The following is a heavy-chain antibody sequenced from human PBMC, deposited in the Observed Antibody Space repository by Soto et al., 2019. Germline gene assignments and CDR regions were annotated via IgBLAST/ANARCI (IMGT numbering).Heavy chain of an antibody. D-gene: IGHD6-13*01. V-gene: IGHV3-53*01. CDR1: GFTVSSNY. CDR2: IYSGGST. CDR3: ARFKSGYSSSWSDDDEYWYFDL. Sequence: GGSLRLSCAASGFTVSSNYMSWVRQAPGKGLEWVSVIYSGGSTYYADSVKGRFTISRDNSKNTLYLQMNSLRAEDTAVYYCARFKSGYSSSWSDDDEYWYFDLWGRGTLVTVSS. J-gene: IGHJ2*01.